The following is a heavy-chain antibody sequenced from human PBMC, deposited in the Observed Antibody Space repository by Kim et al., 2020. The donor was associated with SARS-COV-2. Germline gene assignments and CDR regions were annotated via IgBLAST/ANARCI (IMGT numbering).Heavy chain of an antibody. V-gene: IGHV1-46*01. J-gene: IGHJ5*02. D-gene: IGHD3-22*01. Sequence: ASVKVSCKASGYTFTSYYMHWVRQAPGQGLECMGIINPSGGSTSYAQKFQGRVTMTRDTSTSTVYMELSSLRSEDTAVYYCAGYCYDSSGYWGFDPWGQGTLVTVSS. CDR3: AGYCYDSSGYWGFDP. CDR1: GYTFTSYY. CDR2: INPSGGST.